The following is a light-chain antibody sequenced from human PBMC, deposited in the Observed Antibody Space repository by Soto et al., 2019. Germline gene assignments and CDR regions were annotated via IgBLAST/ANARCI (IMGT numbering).Light chain of an antibody. Sequence: EIVLTQSPATLSVSPCERATLFCRASQRVSGNLAWYQQKPGQAPRLLMYGASIRATGFPDRFSGSGSGTEFTLTISSLQSEDFAVYYCQQYNNWPPLTFGGGTKVDIK. CDR3: QQYNNWPPLT. V-gene: IGKV3-15*01. CDR1: QRVSGN. CDR2: GAS. J-gene: IGKJ4*01.